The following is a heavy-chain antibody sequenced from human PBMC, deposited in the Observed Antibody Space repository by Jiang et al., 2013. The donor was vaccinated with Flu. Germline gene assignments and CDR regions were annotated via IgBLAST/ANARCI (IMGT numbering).Heavy chain of an antibody. J-gene: IGHJ4*02. D-gene: IGHD3-3*01. CDR3: ARASSQFLEWLSFDY. V-gene: IGHV4-59*13. CDR1: GGSISSYY. CDR2: IYYSGST. Sequence: GLVKPSETLSLTCTVSGGSISSYYWSWIRQPPGKGLEWIGYIYYSGSTNYNPSLKSRVTISVDTSKNQFSLKLSSVTAADTAVYYCARASSQFLEWLSFDYWGQGTLVTVSS.